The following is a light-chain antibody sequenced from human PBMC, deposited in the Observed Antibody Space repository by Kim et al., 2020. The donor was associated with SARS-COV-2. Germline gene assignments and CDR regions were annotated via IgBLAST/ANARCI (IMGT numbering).Light chain of an antibody. CDR1: SSLVGNYNY. CDR3: TSYTGANTVV. J-gene: IGLJ2*01. CDR2: DVS. V-gene: IGLV2-14*03. Sequence: QSALTQPASVSGSPGQSITISCTGTSSLVGNYNYVSWYQQHPDKAPKLIIYDVSYRPSGVSTRFSGSKSCNTASLTISGLQAADEADYYCTSYTGANTVVFGGGTQLTVL.